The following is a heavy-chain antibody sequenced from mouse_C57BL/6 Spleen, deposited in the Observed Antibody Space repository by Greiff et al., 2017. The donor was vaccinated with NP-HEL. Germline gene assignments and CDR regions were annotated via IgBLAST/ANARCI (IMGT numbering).Heavy chain of an antibody. CDR3: ARSPYYYGSSYWYFDV. J-gene: IGHJ1*03. D-gene: IGHD1-1*01. CDR1: GYTFTSYW. V-gene: IGHV1-59*01. CDR2: IDPSDSYT. Sequence: QVQLQQPGAELVRPGTSVTLSCKASGYTFTSYWMHWVKQRPGQGLAWIGVIDPSDSYTIYNQKFKGKATLTVDTSSSTAYMQLSSLTSEDSAVYYCARSPYYYGSSYWYFDVWGTGTTVTVSS.